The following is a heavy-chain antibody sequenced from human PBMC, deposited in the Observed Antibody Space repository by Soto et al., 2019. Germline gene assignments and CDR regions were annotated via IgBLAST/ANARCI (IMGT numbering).Heavy chain of an antibody. J-gene: IGHJ4*02. D-gene: IGHD1-26*01. CDR1: GFTFSSYA. CDR2: ISYDGSNK. CDR3: AKKDVGGTYFDY. Sequence: GGSLRLSCAASGFTFSSYAMHWVRQAPGKGLEWVAVISYDGSNKYYADSVKGRFTISRDNSKNTLYLQMNSLRDGDTAVYYCAKKDVGGTYFDYWGQGALVTVSS. V-gene: IGHV3-30-3*02.